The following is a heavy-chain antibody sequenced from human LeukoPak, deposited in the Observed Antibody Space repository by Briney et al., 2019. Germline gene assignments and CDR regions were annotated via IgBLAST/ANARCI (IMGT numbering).Heavy chain of an antibody. V-gene: IGHV1-2*02. J-gene: IGHJ4*02. CDR3: ARDQMTTLTNSLGY. Sequence: ASVKVSCKASGYTFTRYYMHWVRQAPGQGIEWMGWISPNSGVTNYAQKFQGRVTMTRDTSISTFYMELSRLISDDMAVYYCARDQMTTLTNSLGYWGQETLVTVSS. CDR2: ISPNSGVT. CDR1: GYTFTRYY. D-gene: IGHD4-11*01.